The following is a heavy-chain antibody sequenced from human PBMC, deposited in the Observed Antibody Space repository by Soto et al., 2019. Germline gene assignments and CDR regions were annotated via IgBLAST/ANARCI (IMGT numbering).Heavy chain of an antibody. D-gene: IGHD2-15*01. V-gene: IGHV1-18*01. Sequence: AGVKVSCKASGYTFTSYGIHWLRQAPGQGLEWMGCISAYNGNTNYAQKLQGRLTMTTDTSTSTAYMELRSLRSDDTAVYYCARVLQYWWFDPWGQGTLVTVSS. CDR3: ARVLQYWWFDP. CDR2: ISAYNGNT. J-gene: IGHJ5*02. CDR1: GYTFTSYG.